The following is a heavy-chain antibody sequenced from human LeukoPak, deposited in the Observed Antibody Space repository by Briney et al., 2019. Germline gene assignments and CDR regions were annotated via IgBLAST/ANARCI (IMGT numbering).Heavy chain of an antibody. J-gene: IGHJ4*02. CDR1: GYSFTSYW. V-gene: IGHV5-51*01. D-gene: IGHD3-10*01. CDR3: ARQMERYYGSESGIDYFDY. Sequence: GESLKISCKVSGYSFTSYWIGWVRQMPGKGLEWMGIISPGDSDTRYNPSFQGQVTISADESISTAYLQWSSLKASDTAMYYCARQMERYYGSESGIDYFDYWGQGTLVTVSS. CDR2: ISPGDSDT.